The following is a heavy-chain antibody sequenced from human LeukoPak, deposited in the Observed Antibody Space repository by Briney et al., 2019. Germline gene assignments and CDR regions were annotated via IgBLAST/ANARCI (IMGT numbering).Heavy chain of an antibody. Sequence: ASVKVSCKASGYTFTSYAMHWVRQAPGQRLEWMGWINAGNGNTKYSQKFQGRVTITRDTSASTAYMELSSLRSEDTAVYYCARVREQQLAPFDYWGQGTLVTVSS. J-gene: IGHJ4*02. V-gene: IGHV1-3*01. CDR2: INAGNGNT. D-gene: IGHD6-13*01. CDR3: ARVREQQLAPFDY. CDR1: GYTFTSYA.